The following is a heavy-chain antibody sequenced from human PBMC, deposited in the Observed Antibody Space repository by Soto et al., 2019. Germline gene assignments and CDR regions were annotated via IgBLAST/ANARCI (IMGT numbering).Heavy chain of an antibody. CDR2: ISAYNGNT. Sequence: ASVKVSCKASGYTFTSYGISCVRQAPGQGLEWMGWISAYNGNTNYAQKLQGRVTMTTDTSTSTAYMELRSLRSDDTAVYYCARTIVVVVAATHFDYWGQGTLVTVSS. J-gene: IGHJ4*02. V-gene: IGHV1-18*01. CDR3: ARTIVVVVAATHFDY. D-gene: IGHD2-15*01. CDR1: GYTFTSYG.